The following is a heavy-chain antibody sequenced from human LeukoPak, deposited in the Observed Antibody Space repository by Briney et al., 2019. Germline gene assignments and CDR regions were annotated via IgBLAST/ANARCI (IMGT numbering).Heavy chain of an antibody. CDR1: GFTFSSYW. V-gene: IGHV3-7*01. J-gene: IGHJ6*02. D-gene: IGHD3-10*01. CDR3: ARDRGMVRGVNTYYYYGMDV. Sequence: QSGGSLRLSCAASGFTFSSYWMSWVRQAPGKGLEWVANIKQDGSEKYYVDSVKGRFTISRDNAKNSLYLQMNSLRAEDTAVYYCARDRGMVRGVNTYYYYGMDVWGQGTTVTVSS. CDR2: IKQDGSEK.